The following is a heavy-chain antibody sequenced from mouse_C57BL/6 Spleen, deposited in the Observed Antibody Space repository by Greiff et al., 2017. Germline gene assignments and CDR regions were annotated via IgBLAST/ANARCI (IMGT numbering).Heavy chain of an antibody. Sequence: VKVVESGPGLVAPSQSLSITCTVSGFSLTSYGVHWVRQPPGKGLEWLVVIWSDGSTTYNSALKSRLSISKDNSKSQVFLKMNSLQTDDTAMYYCARHHGFFYAMDYWGQGTSVTVSS. CDR1: GFSLTSYG. V-gene: IGHV2-6-1*01. CDR2: IWSDGST. J-gene: IGHJ4*01. CDR3: ARHHGFFYAMDY.